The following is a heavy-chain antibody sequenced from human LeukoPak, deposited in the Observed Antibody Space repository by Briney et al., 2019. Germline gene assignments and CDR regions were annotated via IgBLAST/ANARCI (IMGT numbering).Heavy chain of an antibody. CDR3: ATYKRINGWHVHDY. CDR1: GVSISSYY. V-gene: IGHV4-59*01. Sequence: SETLSLTCSVSGVSISSYYWSWLRQPPGMGLEWIGVMHDSGTTFYNPSLKSRVTMSVDTSKKQFSLQLSSVTAADTAIYYCATYKRINGWHVHDYWGQGTLVTVSS. D-gene: IGHD1-1*01. CDR2: MHDSGTT. J-gene: IGHJ4*02.